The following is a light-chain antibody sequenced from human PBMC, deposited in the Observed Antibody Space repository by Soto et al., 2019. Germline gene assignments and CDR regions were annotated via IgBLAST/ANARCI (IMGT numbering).Light chain of an antibody. CDR3: QQYGSSPPT. CDR2: GAS. V-gene: IGKV3-20*01. J-gene: IGKJ2*01. Sequence: EIVLTQSPGTLSLSPGERATLSCRASQRVSSSYLAWYQQTPGQAPRLLIYGASSRATGIPDRFSGSGSGKDFTLTISRLEPEDFAVYYCQQYGSSPPTFGQGTKLEIK. CDR1: QRVSSSY.